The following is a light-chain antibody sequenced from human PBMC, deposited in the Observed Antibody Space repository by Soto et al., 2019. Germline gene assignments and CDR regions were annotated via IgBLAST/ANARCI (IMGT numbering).Light chain of an antibody. CDR3: QQDDYLPP. V-gene: IGKV1-33*01. CDR1: QDISNC. Sequence: DIQMTQSPSSLSASVGDRVTITCQASQDISNCLKWNQQKPGKAPKLLIYDASNLETGVPSRFSGSESGTDFTFAINSLQREDIATYYCQQDDYLPPFGGGTKVEI. J-gene: IGKJ4*01. CDR2: DAS.